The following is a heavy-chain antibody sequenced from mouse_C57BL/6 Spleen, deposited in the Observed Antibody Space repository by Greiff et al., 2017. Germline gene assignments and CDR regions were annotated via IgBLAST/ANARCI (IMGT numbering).Heavy chain of an antibody. CDR1: GYAFSSYW. Sequence: QVQLQQSGAELVKPGASVKISCKASGYAFSSYWMNWVKQRPGKGLEWIGQIYPGDGDTKYNVKFKGKATLTADKSSSTAYMQLNSLTSEDSAVYFCARSPNYVYWYFEVWDTGTTVTVSS. D-gene: IGHD2-1*01. V-gene: IGHV1-80*01. J-gene: IGHJ1*03. CDR3: ARSPNYVYWYFEV. CDR2: IYPGDGDT.